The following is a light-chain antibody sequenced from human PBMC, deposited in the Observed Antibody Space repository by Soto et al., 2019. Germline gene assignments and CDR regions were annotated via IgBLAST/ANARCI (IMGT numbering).Light chain of an antibody. CDR1: SSDVGGYNY. CDR2: EVT. J-gene: IGLJ1*01. CDR3: SSYTSSTAYV. V-gene: IGLV2-14*01. Sequence: QSALTQPASVSGSPGQSITISCTGTSSDVGGYNYVSWYQLHPGKAPKLILYEVTNRPSGVSDHFSGSKSGNTASLTISGLQAEDEADYYCSSYTSSTAYVFGTGTKVTVL.